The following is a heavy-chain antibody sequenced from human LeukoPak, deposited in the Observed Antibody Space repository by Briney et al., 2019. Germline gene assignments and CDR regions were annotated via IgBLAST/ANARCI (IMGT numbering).Heavy chain of an antibody. CDR3: ARHDGGKWELTCFDY. CDR2: IYYSGST. CDR1: GGSISSSNW. V-gene: IGHV4-4*02. Sequence: SGTLSLTCAVSGGSISSSNWWSWVRQPPGKGLEWIGSIYYSGSTYYNPSLKSRVTISVDTSKNQFSLKLSSVTAADTAVYYCARHDGGKWELTCFDYWGQGTLVTVSS. D-gene: IGHD1-26*01. J-gene: IGHJ4*02.